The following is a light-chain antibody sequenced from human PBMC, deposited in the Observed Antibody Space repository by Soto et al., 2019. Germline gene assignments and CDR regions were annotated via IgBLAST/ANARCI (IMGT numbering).Light chain of an antibody. CDR2: KNN. V-gene: IGLV1-47*01. J-gene: IGLJ1*01. CDR3: AAWDDSLSVPYV. Sequence: QSVLTQPPSASGAPGQRGTISCSGSNANIGNNYVSWYQQLPGTAPKLLIYKNNHRPSGVPDRFSGSKSGTSASLAISGLRSEDEADYYCAAWDDSLSVPYVFGTGTKVTVL. CDR1: NANIGNNY.